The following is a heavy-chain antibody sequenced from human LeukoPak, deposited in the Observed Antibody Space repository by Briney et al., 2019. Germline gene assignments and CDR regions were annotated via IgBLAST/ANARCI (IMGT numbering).Heavy chain of an antibody. D-gene: IGHD6-13*01. J-gene: IGHJ1*01. CDR1: GYTFTGYY. CDR3: ARDLDSSWTGYFQP. V-gene: IGHV1-2*02. Sequence: GASVKVSCKASGYTFTGYYIHWVRQAPRQGLEWMGWVNPNDGGTNYAQKFQGRVTMTWDTSITTAYMELSSLTSDDTAVYYCARDLDSSWTGYFQPWGQGTLVTVSS. CDR2: VNPNDGGT.